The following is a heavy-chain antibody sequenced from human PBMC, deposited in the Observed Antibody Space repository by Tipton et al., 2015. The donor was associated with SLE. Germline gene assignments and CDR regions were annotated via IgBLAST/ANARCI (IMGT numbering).Heavy chain of an antibody. V-gene: IGHV4-34*01. Sequence: LRLSCTASGFTFSNYAMNWVRQAPGKGLEWVGEINHSGSTNYNPSLKSRVTISVDTSKNQFSLKLSSVTAADTAVYYCARGILRPFDYWGQGTLVTVSS. CDR1: GFTFSNYA. D-gene: IGHD2-15*01. CDR2: INHSGST. CDR3: ARGILRPFDY. J-gene: IGHJ4*02.